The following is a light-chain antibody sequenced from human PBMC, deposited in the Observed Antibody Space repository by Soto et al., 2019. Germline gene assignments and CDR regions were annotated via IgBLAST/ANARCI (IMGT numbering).Light chain of an antibody. CDR1: RTIANY. CDR2: AAS. V-gene: IGKV1-39*01. Sequence: DIQMTQSPSSLSASVGDRVNITCRASRTIANYLIWYQHRPGKAPEVLIYAASNLKIGVPSRFSGSGSGTDFTLTISNLQPEDSATYYCQQSYAAPLTFGIGTKVDIK. CDR3: QQSYAAPLT. J-gene: IGKJ2*01.